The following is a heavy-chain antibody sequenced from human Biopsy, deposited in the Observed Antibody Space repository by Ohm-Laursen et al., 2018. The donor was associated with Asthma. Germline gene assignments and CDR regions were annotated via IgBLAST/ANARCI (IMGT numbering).Heavy chain of an antibody. CDR2: IYYSGTT. D-gene: IGHD6-13*01. Sequence: SDTLSLTCSLSSGSGGYMRSGNYYWGWIRQPPGKGLEWIGSIYYSGTTYYNPSLESRVTVSADTSKNQFSRKLNSVTAADTAVYYCVRGSSSWHHGPFHYYYGLDVWGQRTTATVSS. CDR1: SGSGGYMRSGNYY. J-gene: IGHJ6*02. V-gene: IGHV4-39*01. CDR3: VRGSSSWHHGPFHYYYGLDV.